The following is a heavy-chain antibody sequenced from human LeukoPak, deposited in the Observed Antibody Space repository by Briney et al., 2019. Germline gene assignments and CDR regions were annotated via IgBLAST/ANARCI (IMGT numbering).Heavy chain of an antibody. CDR3: ARAQSFGLDY. CDR2: ISNGGTTI. V-gene: IGHV3-11*01. D-gene: IGHD3-16*01. Sequence: GGSLRLSCAASGFTFSDYYMTWIRQAPGKGLEWLSYISNGGTTIYYADSVEGRFTISRDNAKNSLYLQLNSLRAEDTAVYYCARAQSFGLDYWGQGTLVTVSS. CDR1: GFTFSDYY. J-gene: IGHJ4*02.